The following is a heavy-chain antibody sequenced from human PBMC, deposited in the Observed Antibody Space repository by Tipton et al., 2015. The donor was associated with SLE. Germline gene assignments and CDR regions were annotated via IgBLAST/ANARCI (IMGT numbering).Heavy chain of an antibody. CDR1: GFTFDDYA. CDR3: ARDLIGGWSARYFDL. D-gene: IGHD6-19*01. CDR2: ISWDGGST. J-gene: IGHJ2*01. Sequence: GSLRLSCAASGFTFDDYAMHWVRQAPGKGLEWVSLISWDGGSTYYADSVKGRFTISRDNAKNSLYLQMNSLRAEDTAVYYCARDLIGGWSARYFDLWGRGTLVTVSS. V-gene: IGHV3-43D*04.